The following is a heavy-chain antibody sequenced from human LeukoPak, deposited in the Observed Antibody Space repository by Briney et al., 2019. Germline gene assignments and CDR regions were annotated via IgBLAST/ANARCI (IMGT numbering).Heavy chain of an antibody. CDR1: GLTFSNYA. J-gene: IGHJ4*02. CDR3: ASGLYGGVFDN. D-gene: IGHD4/OR15-4a*01. V-gene: IGHV3-23*01. Sequence: PGGSLRLSCVMSGLTFSNYAMNWVCQAPGKGLEWISDISTDSGSTYHIESVRGRFTISRDNSRSTLYLQMNSLRADDTGVYYCASGLYGGVFDNWGQGTLVTVSS. CDR2: ISTDSGST.